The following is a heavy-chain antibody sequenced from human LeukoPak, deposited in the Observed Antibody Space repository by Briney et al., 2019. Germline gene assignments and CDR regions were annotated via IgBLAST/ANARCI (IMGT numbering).Heavy chain of an antibody. D-gene: IGHD2-2*01. V-gene: IGHV3-21*01. Sequence: GGSLSLSCAASGFTFSSYSMNWVRQAPGKGLEWVSSISSSSSYIYYADSVKGRFTISRDNAKNSLYLQMNSLRAEDTAVYYCARDPRHCSSTSCYPDWGQGTLVTVSS. CDR2: ISSSSSYI. CDR3: ARDPRHCSSTSCYPD. J-gene: IGHJ4*02. CDR1: GFTFSSYS.